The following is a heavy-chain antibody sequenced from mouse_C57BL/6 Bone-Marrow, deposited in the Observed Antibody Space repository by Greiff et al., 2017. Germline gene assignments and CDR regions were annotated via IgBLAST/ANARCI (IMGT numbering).Heavy chain of an antibody. Sequence: EVQLQQSGTVLARPGASVKMSCKTSGYTFTSYWMHWVKQRPGQGLEWIGAIYPGNSDTSYNQKFKGKAKLTAVTSASTAYMELSSLTNEVSAVYYCTRGRWLLEYFDVWGTGTTVTVSS. CDR1: GYTFTSYW. D-gene: IGHD2-3*01. CDR3: TRGRWLLEYFDV. CDR2: IYPGNSDT. V-gene: IGHV1-5*01. J-gene: IGHJ1*03.